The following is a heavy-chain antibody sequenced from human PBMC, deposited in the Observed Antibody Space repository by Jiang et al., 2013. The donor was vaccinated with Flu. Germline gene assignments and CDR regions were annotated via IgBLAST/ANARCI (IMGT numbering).Heavy chain of an antibody. CDR1: SSYA. Sequence: SSYAMHWVRQAPGKGLEWMAVISYDGSNKYYADSVKGRFTISRDNSKNTLYLQMNSLRAEDTAVYYCARDTHDLDAFDIWGQGTMVTVSS. V-gene: IGHV3-30*04. CDR2: ISYDGSNK. CDR3: ARDTHDLDAFDI. J-gene: IGHJ3*02.